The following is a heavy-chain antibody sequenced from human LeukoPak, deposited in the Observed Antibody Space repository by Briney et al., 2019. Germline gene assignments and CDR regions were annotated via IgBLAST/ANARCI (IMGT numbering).Heavy chain of an antibody. CDR3: AGSTSYDPRDAFDI. Sequence: ASVKVSCKASGSTFTGYYMHWVRQAPGQGLEWMGWINPKSGGTKSAQKFQGRVTMTRDTSISTAYMELTRLTSDDTAVYYCAGSTSYDPRDAFDIWGQGTVVTVSS. CDR1: GSTFTGYY. V-gene: IGHV1-2*02. D-gene: IGHD5-12*01. J-gene: IGHJ3*02. CDR2: INPKSGGT.